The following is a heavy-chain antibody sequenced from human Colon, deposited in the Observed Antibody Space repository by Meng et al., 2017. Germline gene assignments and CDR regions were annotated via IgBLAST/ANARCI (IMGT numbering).Heavy chain of an antibody. V-gene: IGHV3-21*01. CDR2: ISSSSSYI. D-gene: IGHD3-22*01. J-gene: IGHJ4*02. CDR3: ARDQWSEIYYDSNEEGDY. CDR1: GFTFSSYS. Sequence: EVQLVESGGGLVKPGGSLRLSCAASGFTFSSYSMNWVRQAPGKGLEWVSSISSSSSYIYYADSVKGRFTISRDNAKNSLYLQMNSLRAEDTAVYYCARDQWSEIYYDSNEEGDYWGQGTLVTVSS.